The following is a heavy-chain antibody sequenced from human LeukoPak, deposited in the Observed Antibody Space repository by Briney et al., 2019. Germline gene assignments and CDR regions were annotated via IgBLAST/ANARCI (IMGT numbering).Heavy chain of an antibody. V-gene: IGHV3-9*01. CDR1: GFTFDDHA. CDR3: ARDVWRRAFYYAMDV. CDR2: ISWYSGNI. Sequence: GGSLRPSCVASGFTFDDHAMHWVRQAPGKGLEWVSSISWYSGNIGYADSVKGRFSISRDNAKNTLHLEMNSLRTDDTALYFCARDVWRRAFYYAMDVWGLGTTVAVSS. J-gene: IGHJ6*02. D-gene: IGHD2-21*01.